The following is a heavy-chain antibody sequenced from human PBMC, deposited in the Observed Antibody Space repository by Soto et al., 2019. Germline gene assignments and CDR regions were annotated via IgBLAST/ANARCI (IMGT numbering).Heavy chain of an antibody. J-gene: IGHJ5*02. D-gene: IGHD1-20*01. CDR3: ARGDNWRLDL. V-gene: IGHV4-4*02. CDR2: IHLGGTT. Sequence: SETLSLTCAVSGDSITSSAWWSCVRQPPGKGLEWIGEIHLGGTTNYNPSLKSRVTISVDKSKNQFSLILNSVTAAGTAIYYCARGDNWRLDLWGQGTLVTVSS. CDR1: GDSITSSAW.